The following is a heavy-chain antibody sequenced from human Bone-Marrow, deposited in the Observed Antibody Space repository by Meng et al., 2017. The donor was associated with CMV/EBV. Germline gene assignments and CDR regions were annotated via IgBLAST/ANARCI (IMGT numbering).Heavy chain of an antibody. CDR1: GRTFGSYS. CDR2: ISGSGSDI. CDR3: AREGVSSGWPRKQKEFDP. V-gene: IGHV3-21*01. J-gene: IGHJ5*02. D-gene: IGHD6-19*01. Sequence: GGSLRLSCEASGRTFGSYSMNWVRQAPGKGLEWVSYISGSGSDIYYTDSVKGRFTISRDNAKNSLYLQMNSLRAEDTAVYYCAREGVSSGWPRKQKEFDPWGQGTLVTVSS.